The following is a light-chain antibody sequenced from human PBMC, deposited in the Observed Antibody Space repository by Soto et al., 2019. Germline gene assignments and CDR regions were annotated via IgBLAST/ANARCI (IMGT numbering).Light chain of an antibody. CDR3: SSYTSSSTYV. CDR2: DVS. V-gene: IGLV2-14*01. Sequence: QSGLTQPASVSGSPGQSITISCTGTSSDVGGYNYVSWYQQHPGKAPKLMIYDVSNRPSGVSNRFSGSKSGNTASLTISGLQAEYEADYYCSSYTSSSTYVFGTGTKLTVL. CDR1: SSDVGGYNY. J-gene: IGLJ1*01.